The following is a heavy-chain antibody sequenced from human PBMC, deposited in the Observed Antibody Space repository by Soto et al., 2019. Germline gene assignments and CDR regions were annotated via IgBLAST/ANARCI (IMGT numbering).Heavy chain of an antibody. Sequence: QVHLQQWGAGLLKPSETLSLTCAVYGESFIGYYWTWIRQSPGKGLAWIGEINHGGSTNYNPSLKSRVTISIDTSKNQFSLKSTSVTAADTSGYYCARTDIVTTTWFDPWGQGTLVTVSS. CDR3: ARTDIVTTTWFDP. D-gene: IGHD5-12*01. CDR2: INHGGST. CDR1: GESFIGYY. J-gene: IGHJ5*02. V-gene: IGHV4-34*01.